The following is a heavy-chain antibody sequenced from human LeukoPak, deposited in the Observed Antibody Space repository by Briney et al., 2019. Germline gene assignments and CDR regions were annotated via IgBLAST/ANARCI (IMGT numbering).Heavy chain of an antibody. Sequence: SETLSLTCTVSGGSISSYYWSWIRQPPGKGLGWIGYIYYSGSTNYNPSLKSRVTISVDTSKNQFSLKLSSVTAADTAVYYCARQYGWLLDPYFDYWGQGTLVTVSS. CDR3: ARQYGWLLDPYFDY. CDR2: IYYSGST. J-gene: IGHJ4*02. V-gene: IGHV4-59*08. D-gene: IGHD5-12*01. CDR1: GGSISSYY.